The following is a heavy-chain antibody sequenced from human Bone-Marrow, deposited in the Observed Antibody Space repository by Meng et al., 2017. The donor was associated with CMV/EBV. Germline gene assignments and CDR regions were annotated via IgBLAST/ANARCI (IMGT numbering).Heavy chain of an antibody. CDR2: IYCSGST. V-gene: IGHV4-31*02. Sequence: VSCASISNSGYCWSWIRKQPGKGLEWIGYIYCSGSTYSNPSLKSRVTISVDTSKNQFSLKLSSVTAADTAVYYCARVGDDYGDYGFDYWGQGTLVTSPQ. CDR1: CASISNSGYC. CDR3: ARVGDDYGDYGFDY. D-gene: IGHD4-17*01. J-gene: IGHJ4*02.